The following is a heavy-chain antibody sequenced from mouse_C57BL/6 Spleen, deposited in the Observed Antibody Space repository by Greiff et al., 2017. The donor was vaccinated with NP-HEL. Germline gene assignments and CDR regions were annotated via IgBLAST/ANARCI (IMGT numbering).Heavy chain of an antibody. CDR1: GYTFTDYY. J-gene: IGHJ3*01. CDR2: INPNNGGT. CDR3: AREYYYGSSPAY. D-gene: IGHD1-1*01. Sequence: EVQLQQSGPELVKPGASVKISCKASGYTFTDYYMNWVKQSHGKSLEWIGDINPNNGGTSYNQKFKGKATLTVDKSSSTAYMELRSLTSEDSAVYYCAREYYYGSSPAYWGQGTLVTVSA. V-gene: IGHV1-26*01.